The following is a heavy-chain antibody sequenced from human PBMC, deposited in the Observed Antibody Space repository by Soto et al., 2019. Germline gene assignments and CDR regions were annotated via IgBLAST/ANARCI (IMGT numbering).Heavy chain of an antibody. J-gene: IGHJ6*02. CDR3: ARDAGIALTGNYSGTDV. D-gene: IGHD6-13*01. Sequence: GGSLRLSCAASGFTFSSDNMNWVRQSPGKGLEWVSYISSSGSIIYYADSVKGRFTVSRDEAKNSLYLQMNSLRVEDTAVYYCARDAGIALTGNYSGTDVWGQGTTVTVSS. CDR1: GFTFSSDN. CDR2: ISSSGSII. V-gene: IGHV3-48*01.